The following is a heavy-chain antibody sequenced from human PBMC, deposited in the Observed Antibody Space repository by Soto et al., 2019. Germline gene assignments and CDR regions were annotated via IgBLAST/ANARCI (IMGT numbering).Heavy chain of an antibody. CDR1: GGSISSYY. V-gene: IGHV4-59*01. Sequence: SETLSLTCTVSGGSISSYYWSWIRQPPGKGLEWIGYIYYSGSTNYNPPLKSRVTISVDTSKNQFSLKLSSVTAADTAVYYCARGGPYYDFWSGYYTGGFDYWGQGTLVTVSS. CDR3: ARGGPYYDFWSGYYTGGFDY. D-gene: IGHD3-3*01. CDR2: IYYSGST. J-gene: IGHJ4*02.